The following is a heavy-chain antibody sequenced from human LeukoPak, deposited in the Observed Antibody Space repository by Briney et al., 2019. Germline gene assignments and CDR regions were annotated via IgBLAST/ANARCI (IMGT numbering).Heavy chain of an antibody. CDR2: IIPIFGTA. CDR1: GYTFTSYA. CDR3: ATIHDFWSGYPLSYYYYYGMDV. V-gene: IGHV1-69*13. J-gene: IGHJ6*02. Sequence: SVKVSCKASGYTFTSYAIHWVRQAPGQRLEWMGGIIPIFGTANYAQKFQGRVTITADESTSTAYMELSSLRSEDTAVYYCATIHDFWSGYPLSYYYYYGMDVWGQGTTVTVSS. D-gene: IGHD3-3*01.